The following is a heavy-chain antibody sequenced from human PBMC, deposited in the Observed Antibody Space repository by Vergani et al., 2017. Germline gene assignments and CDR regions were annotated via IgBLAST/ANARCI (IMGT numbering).Heavy chain of an antibody. V-gene: IGHV3-49*04. CDR3: AVEIYDHGGSRDFDY. CDR2: IRSKTYGATT. D-gene: IGHD4-23*01. CDR1: GFNFGEYG. Sequence: EVQLVESGGDLVQPGRSLRLSCQTSGFNFGEYGVSWVRQAPGKGLEWIGFIRSKTYGATTEYAASVRGRFTISRDDSKGIAYLQISSLKKEDTAVYRGAVEIYDHGGSRDFDYWGQGTLVVVSS. J-gene: IGHJ4*02.